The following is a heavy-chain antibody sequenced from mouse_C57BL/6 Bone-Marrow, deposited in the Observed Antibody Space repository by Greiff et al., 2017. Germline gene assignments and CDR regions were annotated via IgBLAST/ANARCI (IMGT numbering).Heavy chain of an antibody. CDR3: ARGAQSDY. D-gene: IGHD3-2*02. CDR2: IDPSDSYT. V-gene: IGHV1-50*01. J-gene: IGHJ2*01. Sequence: VQLQQPGAELVKPGASVKLSCKASGYTFTSYWMQWVKQRPGQGLEWIGEIDPSDSYTNYNQNVKGKATLTVDPSSSTAYMQLSSLPSADAAVYYCARGAQSDYWGQGTTLTVSS. CDR1: GYTFTSYW.